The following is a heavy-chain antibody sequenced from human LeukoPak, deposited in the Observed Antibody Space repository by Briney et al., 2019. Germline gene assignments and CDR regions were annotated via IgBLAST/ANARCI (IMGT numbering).Heavy chain of an antibody. CDR2: IYYSGRT. D-gene: IGHD6-13*01. Sequence: SETLSLTCSISGASISSYYWTWIRQPPGRGLEWIGYIYYSGRTNYNPSLKSRVTISVDTSKNQFSLTLNSVTAADTAVYYCTGIAPSGYKDYWGRGTLVTVSS. V-gene: IGHV4-59*08. CDR1: GASISSYY. J-gene: IGHJ4*02. CDR3: TGIAPSGYKDY.